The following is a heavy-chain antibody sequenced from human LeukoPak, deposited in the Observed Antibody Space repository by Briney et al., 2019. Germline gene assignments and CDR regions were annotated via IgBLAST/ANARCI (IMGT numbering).Heavy chain of an antibody. CDR1: GFTFSIYS. V-gene: IGHV3-48*04. CDR2: ISGSTITI. J-gene: IGHJ4*02. Sequence: GGSLRLSCAASGFTFSIYSVSWVRQAPGKGLEWVSYISGSTITIHYADSVKGRFTISRDNAKNSLYLQMNSLRAEDTAAYYCARDDRSTWYSDFWGQGTLVTVSS. D-gene: IGHD1-26*01. CDR3: ARDDRSTWYSDF.